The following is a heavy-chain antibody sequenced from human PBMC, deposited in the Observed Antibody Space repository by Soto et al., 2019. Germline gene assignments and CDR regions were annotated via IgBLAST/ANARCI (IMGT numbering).Heavy chain of an antibody. J-gene: IGHJ6*02. CDR2: ISAYNGNT. Sequence: GASVKVSCKASGYTFTSYGISWVRQAPGQGLEWMGWISAYNGNTNYAQKLQGRVTMTTDTSTSTAYMELRSLRSDDTAVYYCARDNWNYKLDSYYGMDVWGQGTTGTVSS. V-gene: IGHV1-18*01. CDR3: ARDNWNYKLDSYYGMDV. CDR1: GYTFTSYG. D-gene: IGHD1-7*01.